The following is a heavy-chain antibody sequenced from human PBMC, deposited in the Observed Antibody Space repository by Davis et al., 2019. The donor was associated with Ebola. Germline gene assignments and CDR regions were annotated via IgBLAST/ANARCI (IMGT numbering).Heavy chain of an antibody. CDR2: ISGSGGST. V-gene: IGHV3-23*01. CDR1: GFTFSSYA. Sequence: GESLKISCAASGFTFSSYAMSWVRQAPGKGLEWVSAISGSGGSTYYADSVKGRFTISRDNSKNTLYLQMNSLRAEDTAVYYCVKTRSNWWNDALEIWGRGTMVIVSS. D-gene: IGHD2-8*02. CDR3: VKTRSNWWNDALEI. J-gene: IGHJ3*02.